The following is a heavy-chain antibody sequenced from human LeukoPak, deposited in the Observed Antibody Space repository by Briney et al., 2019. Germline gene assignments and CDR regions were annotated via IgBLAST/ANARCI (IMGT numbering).Heavy chain of an antibody. CDR3: ARDQGSVTAFDY. CDR1: GYTFTSYA. J-gene: IGHJ4*02. CDR2: INAGNGYT. Sequence: ASVKVSCKASGYTFTSYAMHWVRQAPGQRLEWMGWINAGNGYTKYSQKFQGRVTITRDTSASTAYMELSSLRSEDTAVYYCARDQGSVTAFDYWGQGTLVTVSS. V-gene: IGHV1-3*01. D-gene: IGHD3-10*01.